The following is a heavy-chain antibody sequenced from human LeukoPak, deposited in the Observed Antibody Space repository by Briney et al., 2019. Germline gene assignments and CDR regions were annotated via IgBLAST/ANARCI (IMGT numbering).Heavy chain of an antibody. Sequence: QPGGSLRLSCAASGFTFSNYIMNWVRQAPGKVLEWVSLITWDGGTTYYADSVKGRFTISRDNSNDSLYLHMNTLRTEDTALYYCAKDGGYASGIHWGQGTLVTVSS. J-gene: IGHJ4*02. CDR1: GFTFSNYI. D-gene: IGHD3-10*01. V-gene: IGHV3-43*01. CDR3: AKDGGYASGIH. CDR2: ITWDGGTT.